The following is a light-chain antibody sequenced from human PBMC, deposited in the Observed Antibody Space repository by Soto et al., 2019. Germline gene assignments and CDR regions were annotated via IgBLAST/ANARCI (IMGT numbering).Light chain of an antibody. CDR3: SSFAGTYNPYV. J-gene: IGLJ1*01. Sequence: QSVLTQPASVSGSPGQSITISCTGTSSDVGGYNYVSWYQQHPVKSLKLMIYDVTIRLSGVSVRFSGSKSGNTASLTISGLQAEDEADYYCSSFAGTYNPYVFGTGTKVTVL. V-gene: IGLV2-14*01. CDR1: SSDVGGYNY. CDR2: DVT.